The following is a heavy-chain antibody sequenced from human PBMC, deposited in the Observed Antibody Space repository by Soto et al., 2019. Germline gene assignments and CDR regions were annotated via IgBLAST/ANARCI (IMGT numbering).Heavy chain of an antibody. CDR2: INHSGST. CDR3: ARGSRSGWYSF. Sequence: PSETLSLTCAVYGGSFSGYYWSWIRQHPGKGLEWIGEINHSGSTNYNPSLKSRVTISVDTSKNQFSLKLSSVTAADTAVYYCARGSRSGWYSFWGQGSLVIGSS. J-gene: IGHJ4*02. V-gene: IGHV4-34*01. D-gene: IGHD6-19*01. CDR1: GGSFSGYY.